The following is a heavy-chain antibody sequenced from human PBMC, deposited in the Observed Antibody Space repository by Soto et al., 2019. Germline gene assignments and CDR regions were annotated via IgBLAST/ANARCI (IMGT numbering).Heavy chain of an antibody. V-gene: IGHV1-3*01. CDR1: GYAFTSYA. Sequence: ASVKVSXKASGYAFTSYAMHWVRQAPGQRLEWMGWINAGNGNTKYSQKFQGRVTITRDTSASTAYMELSSLRSEDTAVYYCARDDYYYYGMDVWGQGTTVTVSS. CDR2: INAGNGNT. J-gene: IGHJ6*02. CDR3: ARDDYYYYGMDV.